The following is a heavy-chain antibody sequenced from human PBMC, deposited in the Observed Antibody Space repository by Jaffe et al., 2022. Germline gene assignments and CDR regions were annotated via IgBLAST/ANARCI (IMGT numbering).Heavy chain of an antibody. CDR3: ARSPRVAGTLKLTNWFDP. CDR1: GYTFTSYA. CDR2: INAGNGNT. Sequence: QVQLVQSGAEVKKPGASVKVSCKASGYTFTSYAMHWVRQAPGQRLEWMGWINAGNGNTKYSQKFQGRVTITRDTSASTAYMELSSLRSEDTAVYYCARSPRVAGTLKLTNWFDPWGQGTLVTVSS. V-gene: IGHV1-3*01. D-gene: IGHD6-19*01. J-gene: IGHJ5*02.